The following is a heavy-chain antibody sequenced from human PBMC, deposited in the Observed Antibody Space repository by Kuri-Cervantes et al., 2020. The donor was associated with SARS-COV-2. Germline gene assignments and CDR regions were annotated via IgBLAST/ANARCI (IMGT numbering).Heavy chain of an antibody. J-gene: IGHJ4*02. CDR1: GFTFSSYE. D-gene: IGHD1-26*01. Sequence: GGSLRLSCAASGFTFSSYEMNWVRQTPGKGLEWVSYISSTGDTIYYADSVKGRFTIPRDNAKNSLYLQMNSLRAEDTAVYYCTRWRVGAKTWGQGTLVTVSS. CDR2: ISSTGDTI. V-gene: IGHV3-48*03. CDR3: TRWRVGAKT.